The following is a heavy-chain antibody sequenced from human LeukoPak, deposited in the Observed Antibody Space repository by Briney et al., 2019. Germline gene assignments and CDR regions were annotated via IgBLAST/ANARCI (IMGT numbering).Heavy chain of an antibody. CDR2: ISGSGGST. V-gene: IGHV3-23*01. J-gene: IGHJ4*02. D-gene: IGHD3-22*01. CDR3: AKDLLFYYYDSSGHHNYFDY. CDR1: GFTFSSYA. Sequence: PGGSLRLSCAASGFTFSSYAMSWVRQAPGKGLEWVSAISGSGGSTYYADSVKGRFTISRDNSKNTLYLQMNSLRAEDTAVYYCAKDLLFYYYDSSGHHNYFDYWGQGTLVTVSS.